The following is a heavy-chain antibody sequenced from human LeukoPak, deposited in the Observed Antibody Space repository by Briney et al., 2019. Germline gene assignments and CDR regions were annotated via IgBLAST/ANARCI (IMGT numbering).Heavy chain of an antibody. J-gene: IGHJ1*01. CDR3: VRAIAVVGTTRDFQH. CDR2: ISAYNGNT. D-gene: IGHD6-19*01. V-gene: IGHV1-18*01. Sequence: ASVKVSCKASGYTFTSYGISWVRQAPGQGLELMGWISAYNGNTNYAQKLQGRVTMTTDTSTSTAYMELRSLRSDDTAVYYCVRAIAVVGTTRDFQHWGQGTLVTVSS. CDR1: GYTFTSYG.